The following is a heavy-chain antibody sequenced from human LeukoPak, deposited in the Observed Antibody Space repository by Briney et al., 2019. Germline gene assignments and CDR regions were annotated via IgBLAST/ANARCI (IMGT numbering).Heavy chain of an antibody. V-gene: IGHV3-21*01. Sequence: GGSLRLSCAASGFTFSSYSMNWVRQAPGKGLEWVSSISSSSSYIYYADSVKGRFTISRDNAKNSLYLQMNSLRAEDTAVYYCARDRDGDNWFDPWGQGTLVTVSS. CDR2: ISSSSSYI. CDR3: ARDRDGDNWFDP. CDR1: GFTFSSYS. J-gene: IGHJ5*02. D-gene: IGHD5-24*01.